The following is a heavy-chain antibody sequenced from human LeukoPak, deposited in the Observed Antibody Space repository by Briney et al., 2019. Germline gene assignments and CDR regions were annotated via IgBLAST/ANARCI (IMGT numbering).Heavy chain of an antibody. CDR2: ISSSGHST. Sequence: GRSLRLSCAASGFTFSSYAMTWVSQAPGKVLEWVSSISSSGHSTYYTDSVKGRFTISRGNSNNTLYLQMNSLRAEDTALYYCAKDQLRELGRDYFDYWGQGTMVTVSS. CDR1: GFTFSSYA. V-gene: IGHV3-23*01. D-gene: IGHD1-1*01. CDR3: AKDQLRELGRDYFDY. J-gene: IGHJ4*02.